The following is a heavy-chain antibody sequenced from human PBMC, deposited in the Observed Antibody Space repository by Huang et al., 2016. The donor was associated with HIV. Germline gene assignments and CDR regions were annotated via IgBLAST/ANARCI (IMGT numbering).Heavy chain of an antibody. D-gene: IGHD5-18*01. CDR3: ARTAYSYGFRQGYNWFDP. CDR2: IIPILGTA. V-gene: IGHV1-69*13. CDR1: GGTFSSYA. Sequence: QVLLVQSGAEVRKPGSSVKVSCTAFGGTFSSYAISWVRQAPGQGLEWMGVIIPILGTANNTQKFKGMVTITVDESTNTGYMELTSLTSEDTAVYYCARTAYSYGFRQGYNWFDPWGQGTPVTVSS. J-gene: IGHJ5*02.